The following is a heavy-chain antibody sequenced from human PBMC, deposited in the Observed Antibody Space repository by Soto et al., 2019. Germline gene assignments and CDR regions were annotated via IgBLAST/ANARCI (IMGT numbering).Heavy chain of an antibody. CDR2: ISSGATII. J-gene: IGHJ4*02. CDR1: GFTFSDYY. Sequence: QVQLVESGGALVKPGGSLRLSCATSGFTFSDYYMSWIRQAPGKGLEWVSYISSGATIIYYADSVKGRFTVSRDDSKNSLYLQMHSLRVEDTAVYYCASDIWTGHTRDYWGQGTLVTVSS. V-gene: IGHV3-11*01. CDR3: ASDIWTGHTRDY. D-gene: IGHD3-9*01.